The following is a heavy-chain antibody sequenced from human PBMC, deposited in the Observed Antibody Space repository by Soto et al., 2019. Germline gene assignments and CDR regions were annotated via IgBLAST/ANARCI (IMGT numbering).Heavy chain of an antibody. V-gene: IGHV4-31*03. CDR2: IYYSGGT. J-gene: IGHJ4*02. Sequence: PSATLSLTCPFSSFSISRGCSSLSWLRPHPGKGLEWIGFIYYSGGTYYNPSLKSRVTMSVDTSKNQFSLKLSSVTAADTAVYYGARDFPLSCSGVTGFSVWGQGTLVTVSS. CDR1: SFSISRGCSS. D-gene: IGHD2-15*01. CDR3: ARDFPLSCSGVTGFSV.